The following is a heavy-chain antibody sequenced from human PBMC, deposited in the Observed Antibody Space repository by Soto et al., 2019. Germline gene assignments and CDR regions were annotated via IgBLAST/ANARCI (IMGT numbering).Heavy chain of an antibody. Sequence: HPGGSLRLSCAASGFTFSSYWMSWVRQAPGKGLEWVANIKQDGSEKYYVDSVKGRFTISRDNAKNSLYLQMNSLRAEDTAVYYCAREAASLYYGSEPVDYWGQGTLVTVSS. V-gene: IGHV3-7*01. D-gene: IGHD3-10*01. CDR3: AREAASLYYGSEPVDY. J-gene: IGHJ4*02. CDR1: GFTFSSYW. CDR2: IKQDGSEK.